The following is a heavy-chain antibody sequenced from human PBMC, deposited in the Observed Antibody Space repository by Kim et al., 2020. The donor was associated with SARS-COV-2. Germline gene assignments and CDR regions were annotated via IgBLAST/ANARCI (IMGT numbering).Heavy chain of an antibody. CDR3: AHGSLAAAISIFDY. V-gene: IGHV2-5*02. CDR2: IYWDDDK. Sequence: SGPTLVKPTQTLTLTCTFSGFSLSTSGVGVGWIRQPPGKALEWLALIYWDDDKRYSPSLKSRLTITRDTSKNQVVLTMTNMDPVDTATYYCAHGSLAAAISIFDYWGQGTLVTVSS. CDR1: GFSLSTSGVG. D-gene: IGHD2-2*01. J-gene: IGHJ4*02.